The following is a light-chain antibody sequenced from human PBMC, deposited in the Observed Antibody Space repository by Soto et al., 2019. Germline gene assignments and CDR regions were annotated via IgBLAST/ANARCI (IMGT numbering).Light chain of an antibody. CDR2: GAS. CDR1: QSVSNNY. Sequence: EIGMTQSPATLSVSPGEGATLSCRASQSVSNNYFFWYQQKPRRAPRLLIYGASTRATGIPDRFSGSGSESDFSLTIISLAPDDFAVYYCQQPSHPITFGQGTRLDI. V-gene: IGKV3D-7*01. CDR3: QQPSHPIT. J-gene: IGKJ5*01.